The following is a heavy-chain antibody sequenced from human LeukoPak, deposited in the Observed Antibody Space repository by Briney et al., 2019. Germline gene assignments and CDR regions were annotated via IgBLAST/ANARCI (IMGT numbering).Heavy chain of an antibody. V-gene: IGHV4-4*02. CDR1: GDSISSSNW. D-gene: IGHD3-22*01. J-gene: IGHJ4*02. Sequence: SETLSLTCAVSGDSISSSNWWSWVRQPPGKGLEWIGEIYHSGSTNYNPSLKSRVTISVDTSKNQFSLKLSSVTAADTAVYYCARRGDYYDSSGYYYTYWGQGTLVTVSS. CDR2: IYHSGST. CDR3: ARRGDYYDSSGYYYTY.